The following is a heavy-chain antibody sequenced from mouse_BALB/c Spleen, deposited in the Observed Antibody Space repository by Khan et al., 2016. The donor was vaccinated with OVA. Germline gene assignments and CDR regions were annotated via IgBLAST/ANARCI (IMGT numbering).Heavy chain of an antibody. CDR3: ARDGYSPWFAY. CDR2: IDPGNGNT. V-gene: IGHV14-1*02. D-gene: IGHD2-3*01. J-gene: IGHJ3*01. CDR1: GFNIKDYN. Sequence: IQLLQSGAELVRPGALVNLSCKASGFNIKDYNMHWVKQRPEQGLEWIGWIDPGNGNTIYNPKFKDKARLTSDTSSNTAYLQLSSLTSEDTAVYDCARDGYSPWFAYWGQGTLVTVSA.